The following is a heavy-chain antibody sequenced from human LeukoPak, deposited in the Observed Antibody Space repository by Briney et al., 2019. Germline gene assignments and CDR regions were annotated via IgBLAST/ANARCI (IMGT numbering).Heavy chain of an antibody. CDR1: GFIFSSYS. Sequence: GGSLRLSCAASGFIFSSYSMSWVHQAPGKGLEWVSVITGSGGNTYYADSVKGRFTISRDNSRNTLFLQMNSLRAEDTAIYYCAPDPNKWLRNYWGQGTLVTVSS. CDR2: ITGSGGNT. V-gene: IGHV3-23*01. J-gene: IGHJ4*02. D-gene: IGHD5-12*01. CDR3: APDPNKWLRNY.